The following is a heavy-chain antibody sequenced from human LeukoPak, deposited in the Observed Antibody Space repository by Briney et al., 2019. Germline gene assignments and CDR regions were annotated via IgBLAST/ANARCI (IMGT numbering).Heavy chain of an antibody. V-gene: IGHV4-4*02. J-gene: IGHJ5*02. CDR2: IYYSGST. D-gene: IGHD3-10*01. CDR3: ARRTATYYYGSGSDNWFDP. Sequence: SETLSLTCAVSGGSISSSNWWSWVRQPPGKGLEWIGYIYYSGSTNYNPSLKSRVTISVDTSKNQFSLKLSSVTAAGTAVYYCARRTATYYYGSGSDNWFDPWGQGTLVTVSS. CDR1: GGSISSSNW.